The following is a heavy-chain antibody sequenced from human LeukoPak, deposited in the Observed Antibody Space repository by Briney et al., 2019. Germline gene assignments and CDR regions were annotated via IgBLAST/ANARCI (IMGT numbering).Heavy chain of an antibody. CDR1: GGSISSGDYY. CDR2: IYYSGSS. J-gene: IGHJ4*02. Sequence: PSGTLSLTCTVSGGSISSGDYYWSWIRQPPGKGLEWIGYIYYSGSSFYNPSLKSRVTISVDTSKNQFSLNLSSVTAADTAVYYCARGAATYYYESSGYYPFDYWGQGTLVTVSS. V-gene: IGHV4-30-4*01. CDR3: ARGAATYYYESSGYYPFDY. D-gene: IGHD3-22*01.